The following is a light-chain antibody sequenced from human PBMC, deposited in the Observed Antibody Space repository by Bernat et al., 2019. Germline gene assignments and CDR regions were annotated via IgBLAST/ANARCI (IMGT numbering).Light chain of an antibody. CDR1: SSNIGAGYD. V-gene: IGLV1-40*01. CDR2: GNS. Sequence: QSVLTQPPSVSVAPGQRVTISCTGSSSNIGAGYDVHWYQQLPGTAPKLLIYGNSNRPSGVPDRFSGSKSGTSASLAITGLQAEDEADYYCHTYDSSLSGSGFGGGTKLTVL. J-gene: IGLJ3*02. CDR3: HTYDSSLSGSG.